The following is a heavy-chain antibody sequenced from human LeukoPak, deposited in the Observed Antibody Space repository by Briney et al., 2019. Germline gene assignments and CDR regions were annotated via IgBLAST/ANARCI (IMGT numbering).Heavy chain of an antibody. D-gene: IGHD3-16*01. J-gene: IGHJ3*02. CDR3: ARFSKRFEGGAFDI. Sequence: SETLSLTCTVSGGSISSYYWSWIRQPAGKGLEWIGRIYTSGSTNYNPSLKSRVTMSVDTSKNQFSLKLSSVTAADTAVYYCARFSKRFEGGAFDIWGQGTMVTVSS. CDR2: IYTSGST. V-gene: IGHV4-4*07. CDR1: GGSISSYY.